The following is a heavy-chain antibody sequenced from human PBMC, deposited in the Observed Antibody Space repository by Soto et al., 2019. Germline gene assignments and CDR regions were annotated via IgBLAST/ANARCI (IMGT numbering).Heavy chain of an antibody. V-gene: IGHV3-66*01. J-gene: IGHJ4*02. CDR1: GFIFSNNY. CDR2: IYSDSTT. Sequence: GGSLRLSCAASGFIFSNNYMSWVRQAPGKGLEWVSVIYSDSTTYYADSVQGRFTVSRDISKNTLFLQMNSLRAEDTAVYYCATEEGSGYYCDYWGLGTLVTVSS. CDR3: ATEEGSGYYCDY.